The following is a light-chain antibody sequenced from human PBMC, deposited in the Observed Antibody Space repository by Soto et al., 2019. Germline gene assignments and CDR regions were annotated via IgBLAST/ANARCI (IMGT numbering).Light chain of an antibody. J-gene: IGLJ3*02. CDR3: ETWDSNIHWV. Sequence: QSVLTQSSSASASLGSSVNLTCTLSSGHSSYIIAWHQQQPGKAPRYLMKLEGSGSYNKGSGVPDRFSGSSSGADRYLIISNRQFEYEADYYCETWDSNIHWVFGGGTQLTVL. V-gene: IGLV4-60*02. CDR1: SGHSSYI. CDR2: LEGSGSY.